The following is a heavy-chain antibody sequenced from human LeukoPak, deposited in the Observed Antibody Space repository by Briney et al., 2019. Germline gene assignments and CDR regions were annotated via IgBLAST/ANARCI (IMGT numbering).Heavy chain of an antibody. CDR2: ISGSGGST. CDR3: AKEGVGYYYYGMDV. D-gene: IGHD2-2*01. Sequence: PGGSLRLSCAASGFTFSSYAMSWVRQAPGKGLEWVSAISGSGGSTYYADSVKGRFTISRDNSKSTLYLQMNSLRAEDTAVYYCAKEGVGYYYYGMDVWGQGTTVTVSS. J-gene: IGHJ6*02. V-gene: IGHV3-23*01. CDR1: GFTFSSYA.